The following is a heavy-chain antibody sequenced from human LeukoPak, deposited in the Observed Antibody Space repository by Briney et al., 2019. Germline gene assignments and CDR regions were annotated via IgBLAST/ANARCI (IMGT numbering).Heavy chain of an antibody. CDR3: SNRLGDY. CDR1: GFTFSTYA. Sequence: PGGSLRPSCAASGFTFSTYAMSWVRQAPGKGLEWVSAISGTGDNTYYAASVKGRFTISRDNSKNTLYLQMNSLRAEDTAVYYCSNRLGDYWGQGTLVTVSS. CDR2: ISGTGDNT. D-gene: IGHD3-16*01. J-gene: IGHJ4*02. V-gene: IGHV3-23*01.